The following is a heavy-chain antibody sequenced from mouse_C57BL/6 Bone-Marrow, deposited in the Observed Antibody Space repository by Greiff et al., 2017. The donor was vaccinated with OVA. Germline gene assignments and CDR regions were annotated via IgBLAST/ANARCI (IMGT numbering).Heavy chain of an antibody. CDR3: ASLVTTY. D-gene: IGHD2-2*01. CDR1: GYSITSGYY. CDR2: ISYDGSN. J-gene: IGHJ4*01. V-gene: IGHV3-6*01. Sequence: EVKLQESGPGLVKPSQSLSLTCSVTGYSITSGYYWNWIRQFPGNKLEWMGYISYDGSNNYNPSLKNRISITRDTSKNQFFLKLNSVTTEDTATYYCASLVTTYWGQGTSVTVSS.